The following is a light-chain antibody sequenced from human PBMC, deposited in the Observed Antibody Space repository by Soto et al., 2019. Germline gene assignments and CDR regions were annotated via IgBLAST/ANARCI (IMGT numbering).Light chain of an antibody. Sequence: ETVLTQSPATLSLSPGETATLSCRASEFVDIYLAWYQQKPGQAPRLLIWHASNRATGIPARFSGSGSGTDFTLTISSLEPEDSAVYYCQQRRNWPPLTFGGGTRVEIK. J-gene: IGKJ4*01. CDR1: EFVDIY. CDR3: QQRRNWPPLT. V-gene: IGKV3-11*01. CDR2: HAS.